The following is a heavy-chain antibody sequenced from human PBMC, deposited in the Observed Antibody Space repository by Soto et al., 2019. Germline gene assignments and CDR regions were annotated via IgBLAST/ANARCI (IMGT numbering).Heavy chain of an antibody. Sequence: ASETLSLTCTVSGDSVSSTDYYWTWIRQPPGKGLECIGYIYYSGITNYYPSLKSRVTISLDTSKNQFSLKLNSVTAADTAVYYCARVTLRYAMNVWGRGTTVTVSS. D-gene: IGHD2-21*01. CDR2: IYYSGIT. V-gene: IGHV4-61*08. CDR1: GDSVSSTDYY. CDR3: ARVTLRYAMNV. J-gene: IGHJ6*02.